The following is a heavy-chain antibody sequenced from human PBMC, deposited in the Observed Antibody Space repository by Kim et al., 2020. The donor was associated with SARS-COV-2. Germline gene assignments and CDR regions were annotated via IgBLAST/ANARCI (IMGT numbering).Heavy chain of an antibody. J-gene: IGHJ4*01. D-gene: IGHD3-10*01. CDR1: GFTFDDYA. V-gene: IGHV3-9*01. CDR3: AKVYYYGSGTYQYYFDY. CDR2: ISWNSGSI. Sequence: GGSLRLSCAASGFTFDDYAMHWVRQAPGKGLEWVSGISWNSGSIGYADSVKGRFTISRDNAKNSLYLQMNSLRAEDTALYYCAKVYYYGSGTYQYYFDY.